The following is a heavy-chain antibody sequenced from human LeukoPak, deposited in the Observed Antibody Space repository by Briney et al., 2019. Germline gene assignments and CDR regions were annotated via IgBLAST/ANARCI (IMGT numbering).Heavy chain of an antibody. Sequence: GGSLRLSCAASGFTFSSYEMNWVRQAPGKGLEWVSYISSSGSTIYYADSVKGRFTISRDNAKNSLYLQMNSLRAEDTAVYYCARSRGDHFDYWGQGTLVTVSS. D-gene: IGHD2-21*02. CDR2: ISSSGSTI. V-gene: IGHV3-48*03. J-gene: IGHJ4*02. CDR3: ARSRGDHFDY. CDR1: GFTFSSYE.